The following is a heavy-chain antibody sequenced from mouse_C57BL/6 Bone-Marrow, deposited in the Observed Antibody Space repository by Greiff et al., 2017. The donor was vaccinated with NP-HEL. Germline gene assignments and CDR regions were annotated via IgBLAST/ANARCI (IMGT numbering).Heavy chain of an antibody. Sequence: EVKLMESGGGLVKPGGSLKLSCAASGFTFSSYAMSWVRQTPEKRLEWVTTISDGGSYTYYPDNVKGRFTISRDHAKNNLYLQMSHLKSADTAMYYCARDQWLLPYFDYWGQGTTLTVSS. J-gene: IGHJ2*01. V-gene: IGHV5-4*01. CDR2: ISDGGSYT. CDR3: ARDQWLLPYFDY. D-gene: IGHD2-3*01. CDR1: GFTFSSYA.